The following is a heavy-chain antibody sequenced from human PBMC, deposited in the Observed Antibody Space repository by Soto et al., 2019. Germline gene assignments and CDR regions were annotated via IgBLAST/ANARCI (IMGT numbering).Heavy chain of an antibody. V-gene: IGHV4-30-2*01. D-gene: IGHD3-22*01. CDR1: CGSISSGGYS. J-gene: IGHJ5*02. CDR3: ASHLNYYDSSGYYYGWFDP. CDR2: IYHSGST. Sequence: LSLTCAVSCGSISSGGYSWSLIRQPPGKGLEWIGYIYHSGSTYYNPSLKSRVTISVDRSKNQFSLKLSSVTAADTAVYYCASHLNYYDSSGYYYGWFDPWGQGTLVTVSS.